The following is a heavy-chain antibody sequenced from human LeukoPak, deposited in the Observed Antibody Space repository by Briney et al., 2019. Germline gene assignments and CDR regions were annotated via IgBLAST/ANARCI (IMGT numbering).Heavy chain of an antibody. Sequence: PGGSLRLSCAASGFTFNNDDMTWVRQAPGKGLEWVAVISYDGSNKYYADSVKGRFTISRDNSKNTLYLQMNSLRAEDTAVFYCARGLGYFDWLVTETNNWFDPWGQGTLVTVSS. D-gene: IGHD3-9*01. CDR1: GFTFNNDD. CDR3: ARGLGYFDWLVTETNNWFDP. J-gene: IGHJ5*02. CDR2: ISYDGSNK. V-gene: IGHV3-30*01.